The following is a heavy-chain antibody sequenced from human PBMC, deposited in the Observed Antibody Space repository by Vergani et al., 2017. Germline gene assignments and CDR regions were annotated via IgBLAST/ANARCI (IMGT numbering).Heavy chain of an antibody. V-gene: IGHV4-31*03. CDR1: GGSISSGGYY. CDR3: ARREAVAGSTPFDY. CDR2: IYYSGST. D-gene: IGHD6-19*01. Sequence: QVQLQESGPGLVTPSQTLSLTCTVSGGSISSGGYYWSWIRQHPGKGLEWIGYIYYSGSTYYNPSLKSRVTISVDTSKNQFSLKLSSVTAADTAVYYCARREAVAGSTPFDYWGQGTLVTVSS. J-gene: IGHJ4*02.